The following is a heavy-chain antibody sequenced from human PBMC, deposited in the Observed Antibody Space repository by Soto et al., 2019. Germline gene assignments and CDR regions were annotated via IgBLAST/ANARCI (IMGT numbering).Heavy chain of an antibody. CDR3: ATNWGVCYYDSIRYYVDY. CDR1: GFTFSSYA. V-gene: IGHV3-30-3*01. J-gene: IGHJ4*02. Sequence: PGGSMRLSCAASGFTFSSYAMHWVRQAPGKGLEWVAVISYDGSNKYYADSVKGRFTISRDNSKNTLYLQMNSLRAEHTAVYYCATNWGVCYYDSIRYYVDYWGQGTLVTVSS. CDR2: ISYDGSNK. D-gene: IGHD3-22*01.